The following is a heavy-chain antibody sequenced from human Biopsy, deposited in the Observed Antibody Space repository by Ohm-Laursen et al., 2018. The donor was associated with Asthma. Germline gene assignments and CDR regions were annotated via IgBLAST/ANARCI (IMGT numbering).Heavy chain of an antibody. CDR3: ARKARHGDYDFDY. D-gene: IGHD4-17*01. Sequence: SLRLSCSASGFTFSSYGMHWVRQAPGKGLEWVAVIWYDGSNKYYADSVKGRFTISRDNSKNTLYLQMNSLRAEDTAVYYCARKARHGDYDFDYWGQGTMVTVSS. CDR1: GFTFSSYG. J-gene: IGHJ4*02. V-gene: IGHV3-33*01. CDR2: IWYDGSNK.